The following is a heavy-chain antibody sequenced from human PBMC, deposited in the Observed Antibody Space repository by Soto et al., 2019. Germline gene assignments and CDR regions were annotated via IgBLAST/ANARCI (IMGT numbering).Heavy chain of an antibody. CDR1: GYTFSSYG. D-gene: IGHD3-22*01. Sequence: QAQLVQSGAEVKKPGASVKVSCKASGYTFSSYGISWVRQAPGQGLEWLGWISPYNDDTNYAQKPQGIVTITTDTYTRTSYMDLRSRRSADTAGYYCACGGYYDSSSSRNYHYDGMDVWGQGTTVSVSS. CDR2: ISPYNDDT. CDR3: ACGGYYDSSSSRNYHYDGMDV. V-gene: IGHV1-18*01. J-gene: IGHJ6*02.